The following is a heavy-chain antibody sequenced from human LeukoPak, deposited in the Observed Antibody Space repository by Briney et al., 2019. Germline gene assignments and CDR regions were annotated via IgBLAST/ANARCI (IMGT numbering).Heavy chain of an antibody. CDR2: INPSGGST. D-gene: IGHD3-22*01. J-gene: IGHJ3*02. CDR3: AREGQSYYDSSGPQKGDAFDI. Sequence: ASVKVSCKASGYTFTSYYMHWVRQAPGQGLEWMGMINPSGGSTSYAQKFQGRVTMTRDMSTSTVYMELSSLRSEDTAVYYCAREGQSYYDSSGPQKGDAFDIWGQGTMVTVSS. V-gene: IGHV1-46*01. CDR1: GYTFTSYY.